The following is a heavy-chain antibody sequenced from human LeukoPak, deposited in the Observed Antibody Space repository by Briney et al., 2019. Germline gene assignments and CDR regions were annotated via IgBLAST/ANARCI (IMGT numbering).Heavy chain of an antibody. CDR3: AREAYHYYGMDV. V-gene: IGHV3-66*01. CDR1: GFSVSSNY. CDR2: TYSGGST. J-gene: IGHJ6*02. Sequence: GGSLRLSCAASGFSVSSNYMSWVRQAPGKGLEWVSVTYSGGSTYYADSVKGRFTISRDNSKNTLFLQMNSLRAEDTAVYYCAREAYHYYGMDVWGHGNTVTVSS. D-gene: IGHD3-16*01.